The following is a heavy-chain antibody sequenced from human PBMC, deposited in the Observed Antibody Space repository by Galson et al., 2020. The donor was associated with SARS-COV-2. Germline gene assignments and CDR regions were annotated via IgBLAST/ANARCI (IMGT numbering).Heavy chain of an antibody. CDR3: AGNSKYDSGGYQDAFDL. D-gene: IGHD3-22*01. V-gene: IGHV4-59*08. CDR2: IYSSGRT. J-gene: IGHJ3*01. CDR1: GSISGYY. Sequence: SETLSLTCTVSGSISGYYWSWFRQPPGRGLEWIAYIYSSGRTNYNASLKSRVTISVDTSRNQFSLRMSSMTAADTAGYYCAGNSKYDSGGYQDAFDLWGQRTVGSIS.